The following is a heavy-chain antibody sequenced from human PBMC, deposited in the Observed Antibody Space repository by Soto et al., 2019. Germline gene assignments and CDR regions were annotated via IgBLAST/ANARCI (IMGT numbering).Heavy chain of an antibody. Sequence: QITLKESGPPLVNPTQTVTLTCTFSGFSLSTTGVGVGWIRQPPGKALEWLAVIYWDDDKRYSPSLKSRLTIXKXRSKNQVVLTMSNMDPVDTATYYCAQLQYWDATLGYWGQGTLVTVSS. J-gene: IGHJ4*02. CDR1: GFSLSTTGVG. V-gene: IGHV2-5*02. D-gene: IGHD2-8*02. CDR3: AQLQYWDATLGY. CDR2: IYWDDDK.